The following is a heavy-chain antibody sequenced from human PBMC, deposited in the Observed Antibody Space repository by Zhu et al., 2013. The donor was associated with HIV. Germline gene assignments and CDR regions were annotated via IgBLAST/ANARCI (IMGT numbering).Heavy chain of an antibody. CDR2: INPSGGSA. V-gene: IGHV1-46*01. Sequence: QVQLVQSGAEVKKPGASVKVSCKASGYTFTSYYMHWVRQAPGQGLEWMGIINPSGGSASYAQKFQGRVTMTRDTSTSTVYMELSSLRSEDTAVYYCARDGDILTGYPPGYYYGMDVWGQGTTVTVSS. CDR3: ARDGDILTGYPPGYYYGMDV. J-gene: IGHJ6*02. CDR1: GYTFTSYY. D-gene: IGHD3-9*01.